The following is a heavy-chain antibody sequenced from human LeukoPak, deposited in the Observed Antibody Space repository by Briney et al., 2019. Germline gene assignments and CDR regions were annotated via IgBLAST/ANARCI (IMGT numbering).Heavy chain of an antibody. Sequence: PSETLSLTCAVYGGSFSGYYWSWIRQPPGKGLEWIGEINHSGSTNYNPSLKSRVTISVDTSKNQFSLKLSSVTAADTAVYYCARPRQRYSYDPNFDYWGQGTLVTVSS. V-gene: IGHV4-34*01. CDR3: ARPRQRYSYDPNFDY. CDR2: INHSGST. D-gene: IGHD5-18*01. CDR1: GGSFSGYY. J-gene: IGHJ4*02.